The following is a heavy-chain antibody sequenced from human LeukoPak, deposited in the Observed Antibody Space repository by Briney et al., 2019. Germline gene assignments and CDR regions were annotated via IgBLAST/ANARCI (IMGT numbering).Heavy chain of an antibody. J-gene: IGHJ6*03. V-gene: IGHV4-39*01. CDR3: ARLPSMDV. CDR1: GGSISSSSYY. CDR2: IYYSVST. Sequence: SETLPLTCTVSGGSISSSSYYWGWIRQPPGKGLEWIGSIYYSVSTYYNPSLKSRVTISVDTSKNQFSLKLSSVTAADTAVYYCARLPSMDVWGKGTTVTVSS.